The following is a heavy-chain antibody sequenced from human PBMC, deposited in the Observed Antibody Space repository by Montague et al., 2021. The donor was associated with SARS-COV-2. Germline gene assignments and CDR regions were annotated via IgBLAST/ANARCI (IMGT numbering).Heavy chain of an antibody. D-gene: IGHD2-15*01. CDR2: IYHSGST. CDR3: ARAPPAYWGFLVIVAAHFDY. CDR1: GGSISSSSYY. J-gene: IGHJ4*02. Sequence: SETLSLTCTVSGGSISSSSYYWGWIRQPPGKGLEWIGSIYHSGSTYYDPSLKSRVTISVDTSKNQFSLKLRSVTAADTAVYYCARAPPAYWGFLVIVAAHFDYWGQGTLVTVSS. V-gene: IGHV4-39*07.